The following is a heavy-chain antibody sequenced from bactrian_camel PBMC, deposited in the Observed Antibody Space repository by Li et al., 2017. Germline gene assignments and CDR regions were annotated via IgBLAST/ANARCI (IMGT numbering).Heavy chain of an antibody. D-gene: IGHD6*01. Sequence: HVQLVESGGGLVQPGGSLRLSCATSGFTFSNYYIAWVRQAPGREREGVATTRGGQIVYADSVKGRFTLSQDDAKNAVHLQMNSLKPEDTAMYYCAAEPLMFGGSCHGDEFKYWGQGTQVTVS. CDR1: GFTFSNYY. CDR2: TRGGQI. CDR3: AAEPLMFGGSCHGDEFKY. V-gene: IGHV3S1*01. J-gene: IGHJ4*01.